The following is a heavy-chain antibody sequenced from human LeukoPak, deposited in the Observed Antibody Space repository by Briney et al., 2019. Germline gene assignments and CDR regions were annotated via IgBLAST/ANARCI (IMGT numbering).Heavy chain of an antibody. CDR2: IYYSGNT. Sequence: PSETLSLTCSVSGGSISGYYWNWIRQPPGKGLEWIGSIYYSGNTNYNPSLKSRVTISVDTSKSQFSLDLSSVTAADTAVYYCARGGDGYPYFDYWGQGTLVTVSS. J-gene: IGHJ4*02. CDR1: GGSISGYY. V-gene: IGHV4-59*01. D-gene: IGHD5-24*01. CDR3: ARGGDGYPYFDY.